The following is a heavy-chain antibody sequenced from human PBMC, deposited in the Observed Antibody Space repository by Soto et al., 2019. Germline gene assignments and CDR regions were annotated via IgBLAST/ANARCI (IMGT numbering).Heavy chain of an antibody. CDR2: ISWDGGST. CDR3: AKDASSGYPPQYYFDY. D-gene: IGHD3-22*01. J-gene: IGHJ4*02. Sequence: GGSLRLSCAASGFTFDDYTMHWVRQAPGKGLEWVSLISWDGGSTYYADSVKGRFTISRDNSKNSLYLQMNSLRTEDTALYYCAKDASSGYPPQYYFDYWGQGTLVTVS. CDR1: GFTFDDYT. V-gene: IGHV3-43*01.